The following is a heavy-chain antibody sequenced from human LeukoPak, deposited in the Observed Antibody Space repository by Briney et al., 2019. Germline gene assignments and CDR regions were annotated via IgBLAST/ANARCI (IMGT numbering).Heavy chain of an antibody. Sequence: GESLKISCKGSGYSFTTYWISWVRQMPGKGLEWMGRIDPSDSYTKYSPSFQGLVALSADKSISTAYLQWSSLVASDTAMYYCARLNYYGSGSYSHDYWGQGTLVTVSS. CDR3: ARLNYYGSGSYSHDY. V-gene: IGHV5-10-1*01. J-gene: IGHJ4*02. CDR2: IDPSDSYT. CDR1: GYSFTTYW. D-gene: IGHD3-10*01.